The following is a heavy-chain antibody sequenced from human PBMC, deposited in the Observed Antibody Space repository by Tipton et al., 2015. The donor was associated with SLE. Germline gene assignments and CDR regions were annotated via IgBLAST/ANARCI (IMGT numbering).Heavy chain of an antibody. D-gene: IGHD1-26*01. Sequence: TLSLTCAVSGYSISNGYYWAWIRQPPGKGLEWIGSMSHSETTYYAASLNSRVTISVDTSKNQFSLRLRSVSAADTAVYYCAREKWEQQGGFDSWGQGILVTVSS. CDR2: MSHSETT. CDR3: AREKWEQQGGFDS. CDR1: GYSISNGYY. V-gene: IGHV4-38-2*02. J-gene: IGHJ4*02.